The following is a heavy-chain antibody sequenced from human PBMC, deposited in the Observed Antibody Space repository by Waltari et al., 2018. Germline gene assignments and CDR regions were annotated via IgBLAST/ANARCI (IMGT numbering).Heavy chain of an antibody. CDR1: GYTFTGYY. Sequence: QVQLVQSGAEVKKPGASVKVSCKASGYTFTGYYMHWVRQAHGQGLEWMGRINPNSGGTNYAQKFQGRVTMTRDTSISTAYMELSRLRSDDTAVYYCARDGYYYDSSGSSRFDYWGQGTLVTVSS. D-gene: IGHD3-22*01. V-gene: IGHV1-2*06. CDR2: INPNSGGT. J-gene: IGHJ4*02. CDR3: ARDGYYYDSSGSSRFDY.